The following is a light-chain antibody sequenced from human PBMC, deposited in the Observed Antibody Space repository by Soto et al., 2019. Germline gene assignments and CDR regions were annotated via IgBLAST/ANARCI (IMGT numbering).Light chain of an antibody. J-gene: IGKJ4*01. Sequence: EIVMTQSPATLSVSPGERVTLSCRASQSIGRSLAWYQQQPGQAPRLLIYGASTRATGTPVRFSGIGSGTEFTLTINSLQSEDFVVYYCQQYDDWPLTFGGGTKVEIK. V-gene: IGKV3D-15*01. CDR3: QQYDDWPLT. CDR2: GAS. CDR1: QSIGRS.